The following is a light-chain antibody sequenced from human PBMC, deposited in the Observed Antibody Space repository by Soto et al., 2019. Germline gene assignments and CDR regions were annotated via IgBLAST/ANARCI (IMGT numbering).Light chain of an antibody. V-gene: IGLV2-14*01. Sequence: QAVVTQPASVSGSPGQSITISCTGTASDVGGYNYVSWYQQHPGEAPKLVIYEVSNRPSGVSNRFSGSKSGNTASLTISGLQAEDEADYYCSSYTSSSTRVFGTGTKVTVL. CDR3: SSYTSSSTRV. CDR2: EVS. CDR1: ASDVGGYNY. J-gene: IGLJ1*01.